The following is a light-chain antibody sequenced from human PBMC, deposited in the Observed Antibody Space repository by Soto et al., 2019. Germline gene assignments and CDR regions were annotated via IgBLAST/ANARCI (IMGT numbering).Light chain of an antibody. CDR2: KAS. Sequence: DIQMTQSPSTLSASVRDRVTITCRASQSISSWLAWYQQKPGKAPKLLIYKASSLESGVPSRFSGSGSGTEFTLSISSLQPDDFATYYCRQYNSYSLTFGGGTKVEIK. CDR1: QSISSW. CDR3: RQYNSYSLT. V-gene: IGKV1-5*03. J-gene: IGKJ4*01.